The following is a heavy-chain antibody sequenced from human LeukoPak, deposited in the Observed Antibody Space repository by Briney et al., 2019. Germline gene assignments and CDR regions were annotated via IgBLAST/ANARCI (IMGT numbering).Heavy chain of an antibody. CDR1: GASISTFF. CDR3: ARLRPPMNYGMDV. CDR2: IEASGTT. V-gene: IGHV4-4*07. J-gene: IGHJ6*02. Sequence: PSETLSLTCSVSGASISTFFWSWVRQPAGEGLEWIGRIEASGTTYYNPSLKRRVAVSLDTSNNQVYLELRSVTAADSAVYYCARLRPPMNYGMDVWGLGTTVTVS.